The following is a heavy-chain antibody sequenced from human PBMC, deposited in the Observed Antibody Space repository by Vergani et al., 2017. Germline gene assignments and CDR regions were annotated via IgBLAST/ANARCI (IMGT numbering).Heavy chain of an antibody. Sequence: QVQLVESGGGVVQPGRSLRLSCAASGFTFNQYGMHWVRQAPGKGLEWVAVTWYDGNNKQYADSVKGRFTISRDNSKSTMYLQMNSLRDEDTGVYYCAGAVVTAMAFDYWGQGTPVTVS. J-gene: IGHJ4*02. CDR3: AGAVVTAMAFDY. D-gene: IGHD5-18*01. V-gene: IGHV3-33*01. CDR1: GFTFNQYG. CDR2: TWYDGNNK.